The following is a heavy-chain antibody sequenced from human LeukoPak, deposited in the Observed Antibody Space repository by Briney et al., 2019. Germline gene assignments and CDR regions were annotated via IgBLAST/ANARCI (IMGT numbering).Heavy chain of an antibody. V-gene: IGHV3-23*01. CDR1: GFTFSSYA. J-gene: IGHJ4*02. CDR2: ISGSGGST. CDR3: ATNHLGNWGSIDY. D-gene: IGHD7-27*01. Sequence: GGSLRLSCAASGFTFSSYAMSWVRQAPGKGLEWVSAISGSGGSTYYADSVKGRFTISRDNSKNTLYLQMNSLRAEDTAVYYCATNHLGNWGSIDYWGQGTLVTVSS.